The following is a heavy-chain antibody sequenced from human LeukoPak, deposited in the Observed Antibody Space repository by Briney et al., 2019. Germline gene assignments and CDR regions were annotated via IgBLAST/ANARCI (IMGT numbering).Heavy chain of an antibody. D-gene: IGHD1-14*01. V-gene: IGHV4-59*08. CDR2: IHYSGTA. J-gene: IGHJ2*01. Sequence: PSETLSLTCTVSDGSITNYDWSWVRQPPGKGPEFIGYIHYSGTANYNPSLKSRVTISVDTSKNQFSLKLSSVTAADTAVYYCARRTRGRSNNAKVSTWYFDLWGRGTLVTVSS. CDR1: DGSITNYD. CDR3: ARRTRGRSNNAKVSTWYFDL.